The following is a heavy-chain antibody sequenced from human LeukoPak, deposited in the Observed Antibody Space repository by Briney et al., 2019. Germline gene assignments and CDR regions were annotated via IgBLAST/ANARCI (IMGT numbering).Heavy chain of an antibody. D-gene: IGHD2-2*01. J-gene: IGHJ4*02. Sequence: GGSLRLSCAVSGFTLSSYWMHWVRQAPGKGLVWVSRIDSDGTTIDYADPVKGRFTISRDNANNTLYLQMNSLRAEDAGVYYCARGLTLLGYCSGTSCLMNYWGQGTLVTVSS. CDR1: GFTLSSYW. CDR2: IDSDGTTI. V-gene: IGHV3-74*01. CDR3: ARGLTLLGYCSGTSCLMNY.